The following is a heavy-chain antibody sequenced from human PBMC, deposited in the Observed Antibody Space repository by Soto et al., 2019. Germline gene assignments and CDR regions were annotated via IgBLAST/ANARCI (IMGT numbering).Heavy chain of an antibody. CDR1: GYTFTSYY. V-gene: IGHV1-46*01. CDR3: ARVGCFDWLIDDAFDI. D-gene: IGHD3-9*01. CDR2: INPSGGST. Sequence: ASVKVSCKASGYTFTSYYMHWVRQAPGQGLEWMGIINPSGGSTSYAQKFQGRVTMTRDTSTSTVYMELSSLRSEDTAVYYCARVGCFDWLIDDAFDIWGQGTMVTVSS. J-gene: IGHJ3*02.